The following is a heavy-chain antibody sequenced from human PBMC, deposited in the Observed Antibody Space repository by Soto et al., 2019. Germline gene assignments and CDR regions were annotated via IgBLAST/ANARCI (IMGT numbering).Heavy chain of an antibody. D-gene: IGHD6-13*01. CDR2: INHSGNT. CDR1: GGSFSGYY. Sequence: QVQLQQWGAGLLKPSETLSLTCAVYGGSFSGYYWSWIRQPPGKGLEWIGEINHSGNTNYNPSLKSRVTISVDTSKNQLFLNLSSVTAADTAMYYCARHHVRGRTIAGAAEFWGQGTLVTVPS. V-gene: IGHV4-34*01. J-gene: IGHJ4*02. CDR3: ARHHVRGRTIAGAAEF.